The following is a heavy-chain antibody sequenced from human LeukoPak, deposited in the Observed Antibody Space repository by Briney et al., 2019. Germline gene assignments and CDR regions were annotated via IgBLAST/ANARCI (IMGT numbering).Heavy chain of an antibody. CDR3: TREVLGASHFDY. CDR1: GFTFSSYW. D-gene: IGHD1-26*01. V-gene: IGHV3-7*01. J-gene: IGHJ4*02. Sequence: PGGSLRLSCTASGFTFSSYWMSWVRQAPGKGLEWVADIKQDGSERYYVDSVKGRFTISRDNTKNSLYLEMNSLRAEDTAVYFCTREVLGASHFDYWGQGTLVTVSS. CDR2: IKQDGSER.